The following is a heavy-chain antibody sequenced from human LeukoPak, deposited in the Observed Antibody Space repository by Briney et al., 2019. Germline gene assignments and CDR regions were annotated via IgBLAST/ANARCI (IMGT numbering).Heavy chain of an antibody. V-gene: IGHV3-21*01. CDR2: ISTSSSYI. CDR1: GFTFSNAW. CDR3: ARGGSPIYCTSTSCYEGDNYYYYYYMDV. J-gene: IGHJ6*03. D-gene: IGHD2-2*01. Sequence: PGGSLRLSCAASGFTFSNAWMNWVRQAPGKGLEWVSSISTSSSYIYYADSVKGRFTISRDNAKNSLYLQMNSLRAGDTAVYYCARGGSPIYCTSTSCYEGDNYYYYYYMDVWGKGTTVTVSS.